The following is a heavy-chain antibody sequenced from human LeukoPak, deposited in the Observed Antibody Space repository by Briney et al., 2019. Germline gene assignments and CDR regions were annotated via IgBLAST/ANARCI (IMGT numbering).Heavy chain of an antibody. CDR2: IYSSGNT. CDR3: ARDPIGSWNPGY. J-gene: IGHJ4*02. D-gene: IGHD1-1*01. CDR1: GYSISSGYY. V-gene: IGHV4-38-2*02. Sequence: SETLSLTCTVSGYSISSGYYWGWIRQPPGKRLEWVGSIYSSGNTYYNPTLKSRVTISVDTSKNQFSLKLSSVTAADTAVYYCARDPIGSWNPGYWGQGTLVTVSS.